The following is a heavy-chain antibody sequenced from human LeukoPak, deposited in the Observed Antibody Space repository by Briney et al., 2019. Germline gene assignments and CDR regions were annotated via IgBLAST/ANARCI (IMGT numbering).Heavy chain of an antibody. CDR1: GFTFSSYG. D-gene: IGHD5-12*01. J-gene: IGHJ6*02. CDR3: AKDRDIATMDV. Sequence: GGSLRLSCAASGFTFSSYGMHWVRQAPGKGLEWVAVISYDGSNKYYADSVKGRFTISRDNSKNTLYLQMNSLRAEDTAVYYCAKDRDIATMDVWGQGTTVTVSS. V-gene: IGHV3-30*18. CDR2: ISYDGSNK.